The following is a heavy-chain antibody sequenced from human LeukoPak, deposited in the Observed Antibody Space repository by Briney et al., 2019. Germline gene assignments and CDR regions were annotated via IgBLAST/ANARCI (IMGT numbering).Heavy chain of an antibody. J-gene: IGHJ3*02. V-gene: IGHV1-2*02. CDR1: GYTLTDCY. Sequence: ASVKVSCKASGYTLTDCYMHWVRQAPGRGLEWMGWINPTSGVTYYAQKFQGRVTMTRDTSIGTAYMELSTLRSDDTAVYYCTRDRVNLAFDIWGQGTVVTVSS. CDR3: TRDRVNLAFDI. D-gene: IGHD1-14*01. CDR2: INPTSGVT.